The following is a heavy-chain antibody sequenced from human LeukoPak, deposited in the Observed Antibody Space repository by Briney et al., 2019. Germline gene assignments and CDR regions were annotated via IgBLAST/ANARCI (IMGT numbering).Heavy chain of an antibody. CDR2: FRRSGGST. CDR1: GFPLSSYA. CDR3: AKSSSYDFWSGYYPY. Sequence: PGGSLRLSCAASGFPLSSYAVSWVRQAPGRVLEWVSAFRRSGGSTYYADTVKGRVTISRDNSKNTLYLQMNSLRAEDTAVYDCAKSSSYDFWSGYYPYGSQGPLIIVTS. V-gene: IGHV3-23*01. D-gene: IGHD3-3*01. J-gene: IGHJ4*02.